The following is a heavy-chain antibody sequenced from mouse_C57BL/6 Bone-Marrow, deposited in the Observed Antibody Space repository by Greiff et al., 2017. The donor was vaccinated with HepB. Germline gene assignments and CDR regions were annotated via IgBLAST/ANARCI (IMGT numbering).Heavy chain of an antibody. J-gene: IGHJ3*01. Sequence: EVNVVESGGGLVKPGGSLKLSCAASGFTFSSYTMSWVRQTPEKRLEWVATISGGGGNTYYPDSVKGRFTISRDNAKNTLYLQMSSLRSEDTALHYCARHEGYWGLRRRGFAYWGQGTLVTVSA. CDR2: ISGGGGNT. V-gene: IGHV5-9*01. D-gene: IGHD2-4*01. CDR3: ARHEGYWGLRRRGFAY. CDR1: GFTFSSYT.